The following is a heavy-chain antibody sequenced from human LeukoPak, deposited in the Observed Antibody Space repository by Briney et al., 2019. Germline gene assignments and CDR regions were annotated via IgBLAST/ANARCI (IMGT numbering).Heavy chain of an antibody. Sequence: GGSLRLSCAASGFTFSSYWMHWVRQAPGKGLVWVSRINSDGSSTSYADSVKGRFTISRDNAKNTLYLQMNSLRAEDTAVYYCVALRITMIAFWGQGTLVTVPS. CDR3: VALRITMIAF. CDR1: GFTFSSYW. J-gene: IGHJ1*01. D-gene: IGHD3-22*01. V-gene: IGHV3-74*01. CDR2: INSDGSST.